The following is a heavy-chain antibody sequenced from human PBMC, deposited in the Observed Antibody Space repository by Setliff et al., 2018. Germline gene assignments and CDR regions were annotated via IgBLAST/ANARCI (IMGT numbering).Heavy chain of an antibody. J-gene: IGHJ4*02. V-gene: IGHV1-2*04. CDR3: ARGRDFWSGYLVY. D-gene: IGHD3-3*01. Sequence: GASVKVSCQASGYTFTGYYMHWVRQAPGQGREWMGWINPNSGGTNYAQKFQGWVTMTRDTSISTAYMELSRLRSDDTAVYYCARGRDFWSGYLVYWGQGTLVTVSS. CDR2: INPNSGGT. CDR1: GYTFTGYY.